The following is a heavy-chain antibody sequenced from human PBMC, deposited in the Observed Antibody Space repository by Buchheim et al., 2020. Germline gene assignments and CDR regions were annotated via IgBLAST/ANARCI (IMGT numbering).Heavy chain of an antibody. V-gene: IGHV3-23*01. J-gene: IGHJ6*03. CDR3: AKWSDSSYYYYYYMDV. CDR1: GFTFSSYA. D-gene: IGHD2-21*01. CDR2: ISGSGGST. Sequence: EVQLLESGGGLVQPGGSLRLSCAASGFTFSSYAMSWVRQAPGKGLEWVSAISGSGGSTYYADSVKGRVSISRDNSKNTLYLQMNSLRAEDTAVYYCAKWSDSSYYYYYYMDVWGKGTT.